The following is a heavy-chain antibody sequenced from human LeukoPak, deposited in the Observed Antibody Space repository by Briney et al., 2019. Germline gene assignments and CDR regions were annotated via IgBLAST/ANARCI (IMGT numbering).Heavy chain of an antibody. J-gene: IGHJ3*02. Sequence: GASVKVSCKASGYTFTSYGISWVRQAPGQGLEWMGWISAYNGNTNYAQKLQGRVTMTTDTSTSTAYMELRSLRSDDTAVYYCARDPQYYDNLTGYYNGAFDIWGQGTMVTVSS. D-gene: IGHD3-9*01. CDR3: ARDPQYYDNLTGYYNGAFDI. CDR2: ISAYNGNT. CDR1: GYTFTSYG. V-gene: IGHV1-18*01.